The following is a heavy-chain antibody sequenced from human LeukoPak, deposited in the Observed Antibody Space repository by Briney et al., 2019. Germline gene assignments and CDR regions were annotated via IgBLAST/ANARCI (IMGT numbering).Heavy chain of an antibody. J-gene: IGHJ3*02. CDR1: GYTFTGYY. V-gene: IGHV1-2*02. D-gene: IGHD5-12*01. CDR2: INPNSGGT. Sequence: ASVKVSCKASGYTFTGYYMHWVRQAPGQGLEWMGWINPNSGGTNYAQKFQGRVTMTRDTSIGTAYMELSWLRSDDTAVYYCARGGYSGWMAFDIWGQGTMVTVSS. CDR3: ARGGYSGWMAFDI.